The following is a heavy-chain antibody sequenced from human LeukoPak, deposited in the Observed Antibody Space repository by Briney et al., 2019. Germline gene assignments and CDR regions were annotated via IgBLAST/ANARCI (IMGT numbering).Heavy chain of an antibody. D-gene: IGHD3-10*02. CDR3: AELGITMIGGV. Sequence: PGGSLRLSCAASGFTFSSYEMNWVRQAPGRGLEWVSYISSSGSTIYYADSVKGRFTISRDNAKNSLYLQMDSLRAEDTAVYYCAELGITMIGGVWGKGTTVTISS. CDR2: ISSSGSTI. J-gene: IGHJ6*04. CDR1: GFTFSSYE. V-gene: IGHV3-48*03.